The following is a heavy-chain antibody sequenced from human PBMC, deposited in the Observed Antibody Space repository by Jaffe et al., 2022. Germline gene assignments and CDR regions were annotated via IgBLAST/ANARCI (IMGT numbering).Heavy chain of an antibody. D-gene: IGHD3-16*01. CDR2: IKPDGIDR. V-gene: IGHV3-74*01. CDR3: VRGGGDYDF. J-gene: IGHJ4*02. CDR1: GFTFSDYW. Sequence: EVQVVESGGGLVQPGGSLRLSCAASGFTFSDYWMDWVRQAPGKGLVWVSRIKPDGIDRRYADSVKGRFTISRDNGKNMLYLQMNSLRAEDTAVYYCVRGGGDYDFWGQGTLVTVSS.